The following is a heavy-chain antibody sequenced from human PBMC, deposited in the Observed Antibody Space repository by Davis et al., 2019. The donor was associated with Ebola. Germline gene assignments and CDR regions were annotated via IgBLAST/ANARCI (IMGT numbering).Heavy chain of an antibody. CDR1: GGSFSGYY. Sequence: SETLSLTCAVYGGSFSGYYWSWIRQPPGKGLEWIGEINHSGSTNYNPSLKSRLTISVDTPKNQFSLNLRSVTAADTAVYYCAREGDPHYYMDVWGKGTTVTVAS. CDR2: INHSGST. J-gene: IGHJ6*03. V-gene: IGHV4-34*01. D-gene: IGHD2-21*02. CDR3: AREGDPHYYMDV.